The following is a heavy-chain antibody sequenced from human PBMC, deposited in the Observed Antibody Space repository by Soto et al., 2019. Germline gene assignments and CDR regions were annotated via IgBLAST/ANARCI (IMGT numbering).Heavy chain of an antibody. V-gene: IGHV4-39*01. CDR3: SGTSVYSYGSDY. Sequence: QLLESGPGLVKPSETLSLTCTVSGGSISSSSYYWGWIRQPPGKGLEWIGSIYYSGSTYYNPSLKSRVTISVDTSKNQFSLKLSSVTAADTAVYYCSGTSVYSYGSDYWGQGTLVTVSS. D-gene: IGHD5-18*01. J-gene: IGHJ4*02. CDR2: IYYSGST. CDR1: GGSISSSSYY.